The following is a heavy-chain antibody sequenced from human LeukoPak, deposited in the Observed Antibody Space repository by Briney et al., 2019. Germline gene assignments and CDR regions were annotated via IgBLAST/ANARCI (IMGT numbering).Heavy chain of an antibody. CDR3: ARDVAVAGTGGVWFDP. CDR1: GGSISSGGYY. CDR2: IYYSGST. D-gene: IGHD6-19*01. V-gene: IGHV4-31*03. J-gene: IGHJ5*02. Sequence: SETLSLTCTVSGGSISSGGYYWSWIRQHPGKGLEWIGYIYYSGSTYYNPSLKSRVTISVDTSKNQFSLKLSSVTAADTAVYYCARDVAVAGTGGVWFDPWGQGTLVTVSS.